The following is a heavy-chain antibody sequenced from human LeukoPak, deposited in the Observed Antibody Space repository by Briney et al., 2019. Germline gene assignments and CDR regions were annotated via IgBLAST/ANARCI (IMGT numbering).Heavy chain of an antibody. V-gene: IGHV3-30-3*01. CDR3: ATWLSSSWYGAFDI. CDR2: ISYDGSNK. J-gene: IGHJ3*02. CDR1: GFTFSSYA. D-gene: IGHD6-13*01. Sequence: PGGSLRLSCAASGFTFSSYAMHWVRQAPGKGLEWVAVISYDGSNKYYADSVKGRFTISRDNSKNTLYLQMNSLRAEDTAVYYCATWLSSSWYGAFDIWGQGTMVTVSS.